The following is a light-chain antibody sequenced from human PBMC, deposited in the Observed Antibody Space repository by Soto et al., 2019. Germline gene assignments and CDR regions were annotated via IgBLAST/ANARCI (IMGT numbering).Light chain of an antibody. Sequence: EIVLTQSPATLSLSPGERATLSCRASQSVGGYLAWYQQRPGQAPRVLIYDASNRATGIPVRFSGSGSGTDFTLTISSLEPEDFAVYYCQQRSNWITFGQGTRLEIK. CDR1: QSVGGY. J-gene: IGKJ5*01. V-gene: IGKV3-11*01. CDR2: DAS. CDR3: QQRSNWIT.